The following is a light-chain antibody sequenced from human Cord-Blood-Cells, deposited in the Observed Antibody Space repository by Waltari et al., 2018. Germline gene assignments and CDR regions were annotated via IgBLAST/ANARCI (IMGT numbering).Light chain of an antibody. CDR2: EVS. CDR3: SSYAGSNNLV. V-gene: IGLV2-8*01. Sequence: QSALTKPPSASGSPAQSVTISCTGTSSDVGGYNYVSWYQQQPGKAPKLMIYEVSKRPSGVPDRFSGSKSGNTASLTVSGLQAEDEADYYCSSYAGSNNLVFGGGTKLTVL. J-gene: IGLJ2*01. CDR1: SSDVGGYNY.